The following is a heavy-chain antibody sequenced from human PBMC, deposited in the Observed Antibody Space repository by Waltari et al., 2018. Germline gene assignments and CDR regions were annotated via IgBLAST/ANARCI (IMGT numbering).Heavy chain of an antibody. CDR2: INHSGST. CDR3: ARARRITIFGVVIRGLFDP. V-gene: IGHV4-34*01. CDR1: GGSFSGYY. D-gene: IGHD3-3*01. Sequence: QVQLQQWGAGLLKPSETLSLTCAVYGGSFSGYYWSWIRQPPGKGLEWIGEINHSGSTHYHPSLKSPVTLSVDTSQNPFSLKLSSVTAADTAVYYCARARRITIFGVVIRGLFDPWGPGTLVPVSS. J-gene: IGHJ5*02.